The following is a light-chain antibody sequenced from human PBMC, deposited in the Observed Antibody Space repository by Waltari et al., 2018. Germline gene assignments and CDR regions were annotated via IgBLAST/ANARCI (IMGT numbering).Light chain of an antibody. CDR3: AAWDDSLNGPV. J-gene: IGLJ2*01. CDR1: SSNIGSNV. Sequence: QSVLTHPPSASGTPGQRVTISCSGSSSNIGSNVVTWYQQLPGTAPKLLIYSNNLRPPGVPDRFSGSKSGTSASLAISGLQSEDEGDYFCAAWDDSLNGPVFGGGTKVTVL. V-gene: IGLV1-44*01. CDR2: SNN.